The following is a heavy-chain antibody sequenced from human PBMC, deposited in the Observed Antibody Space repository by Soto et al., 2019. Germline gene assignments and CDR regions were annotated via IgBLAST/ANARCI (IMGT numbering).Heavy chain of an antibody. D-gene: IGHD3-22*01. CDR3: ARGSMTRTFDY. V-gene: IGHV4-30-2*01. CDR2: IYHSGST. J-gene: IGHJ4*02. CDR1: GGSISSGGYS. Sequence: SETLSLTCAVSGGSISSGGYSWSWIRQPPGKGLEWIGYIYHSGSTYYNPSLKSRVTISVDRSKNQFSLKLSSVTAADTAVYYCARGSMTRTFDYWGQGTLVTVSS.